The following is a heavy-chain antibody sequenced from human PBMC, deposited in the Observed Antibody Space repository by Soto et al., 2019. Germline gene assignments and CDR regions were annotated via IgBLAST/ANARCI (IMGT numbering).Heavy chain of an antibody. CDR3: ARDGYGALPLDS. J-gene: IGHJ4*02. CDR1: GYTFIEYG. V-gene: IGHV1-18*01. CDR2: ISVDNGST. D-gene: IGHD4-17*01. Sequence: QVQLVQSGAEVKKPGASVKVSCKASGYTFIEYGISWVRQAPGQGLEWMGWISVDNGSTNYAQKFRDRVVMTIDRSTTTAYMEMRSLRYDDTAVYYCARDGYGALPLDSWGQGTLVTVSS.